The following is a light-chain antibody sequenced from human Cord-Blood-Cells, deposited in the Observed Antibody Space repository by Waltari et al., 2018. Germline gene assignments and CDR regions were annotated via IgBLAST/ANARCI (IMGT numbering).Light chain of an antibody. CDR1: QSISSY. J-gene: IGKJ1*01. CDR3: QQSYSTLQT. V-gene: IGKV1-39*01. Sequence: IQMTQSPSSLSASVGDSVTITCRASQSISSYLNWYQQKPGNAPKLLIYAASSLQSGVPSRFSGSGSGTDFTLTISSLQPEDFATYYCQQSYSTLQTFGQGTKVEIK. CDR2: AAS.